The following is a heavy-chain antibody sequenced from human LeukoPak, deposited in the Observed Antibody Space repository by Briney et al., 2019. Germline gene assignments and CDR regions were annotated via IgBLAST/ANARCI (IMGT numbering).Heavy chain of an antibody. CDR3: ARDGLAAITFDY. CDR2: INSDGSST. CDR1: GFTFSSYW. J-gene: IGHJ4*02. V-gene: IGHV3-74*01. D-gene: IGHD5-24*01. Sequence: GGSLRLSCVASGFTFSSYWMHWVRQAPGKGLVWVSHINSDGSSTTYADSVKGRFAISRDNAKNTLYLQMNSLRAEDTAVYYCARDGLAAITFDYWGQGILVTVSS.